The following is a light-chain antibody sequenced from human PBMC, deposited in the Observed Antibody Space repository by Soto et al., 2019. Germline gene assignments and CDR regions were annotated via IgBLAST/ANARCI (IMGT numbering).Light chain of an antibody. Sequence: QSVLTQPPSVSGAPGQRVTXSCTXSSXNIXAGYDVHWYQQLPGTAPKLLIYGNSNRPSGVPDRFSGSKSGTSASLAITGLQAEDEADYYCQSYDSSLSGLYVFGTGTKVTVL. CDR2: GNS. J-gene: IGLJ1*01. CDR1: SXNIXAGYD. CDR3: QSYDSSLSGLYV. V-gene: IGLV1-40*01.